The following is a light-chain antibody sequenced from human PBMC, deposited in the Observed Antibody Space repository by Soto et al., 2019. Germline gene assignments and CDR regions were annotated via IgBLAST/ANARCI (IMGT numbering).Light chain of an antibody. CDR3: QQYNKWPPIT. CDR1: QSVSNN. Sequence: EIVMTQSPATLSVSPGERATLSCRASQSVSNNLAWYQQKPGQAPRLLIYDASTRTTDIPVRFSGSGSGTEFTLTNRSLQSEDFAVYYCQQYNKWPPITFGQGTRLEIK. V-gene: IGKV3-15*01. J-gene: IGKJ5*01. CDR2: DAS.